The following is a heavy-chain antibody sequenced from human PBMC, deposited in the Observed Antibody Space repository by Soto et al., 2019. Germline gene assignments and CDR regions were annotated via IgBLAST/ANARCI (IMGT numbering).Heavy chain of an antibody. J-gene: IGHJ3*02. CDR2: ISYDGSNK. V-gene: IGHV3-30*18. D-gene: IGHD3-3*01. CDR1: GFTFSSYG. Sequence: GGSLRLSCAASGFTFSSYGMHWVRQAPGKGLEWVAVISYDGSNKYYADSVKGRFTISRDNSKNTLYLQMNSLRAEDTAVYFFAKAYDFWSGFEYAFDIWGQGTMVTVSS. CDR3: AKAYDFWSGFEYAFDI.